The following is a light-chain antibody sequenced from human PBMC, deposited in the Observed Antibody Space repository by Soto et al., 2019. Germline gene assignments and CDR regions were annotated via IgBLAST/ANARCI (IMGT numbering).Light chain of an antibody. V-gene: IGKV1D-16*01. CDR1: QGISSW. Sequence: DIQMTQSPSILSASVGDRVTITCRASQGISSWLAWYQQKPGKAPKLLIYAASSLQSGVPSRFSGSGSGTDFALKISRVEAEDVGVYYCMQGTHWPITFGQGTRLEIK. CDR2: AAS. CDR3: MQGTHWPIT. J-gene: IGKJ5*01.